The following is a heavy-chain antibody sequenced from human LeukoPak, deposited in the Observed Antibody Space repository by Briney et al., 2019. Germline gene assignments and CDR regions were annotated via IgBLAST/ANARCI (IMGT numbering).Heavy chain of an antibody. CDR1: GFTFSSYG. V-gene: IGHV3-33*01. J-gene: IGHJ4*02. CDR3: ASPMVRGVIIPDY. Sequence: PGRSLRLSCAASGFTFSSYGMHWVRQAPGKGLEWVAVIWYDGSNKYYADSVKGRFTISRDNSKNTLYLQMNSLRAEDTAVYYCASPMVRGVIIPDYWGQGTLVTASS. CDR2: IWYDGSNK. D-gene: IGHD3-10*01.